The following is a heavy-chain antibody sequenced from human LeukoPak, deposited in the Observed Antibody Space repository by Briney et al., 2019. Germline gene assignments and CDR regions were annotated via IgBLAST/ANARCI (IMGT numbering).Heavy chain of an antibody. D-gene: IGHD5-18*01. CDR3: ARDSGIQLWTNADFDY. V-gene: IGHV3-48*01. CDR2: ISYSSSTI. Sequence: PGGSLRLSCAASGFTFSNYNMNWVRQAPGKGLEWVSYISYSSSTIYYADSVKGRFTISRDNANNSLYLQMNSLRAEDTAVYYCARDSGIQLWTNADFDYWGQGTLVTVSS. J-gene: IGHJ4*02. CDR1: GFTFSNYN.